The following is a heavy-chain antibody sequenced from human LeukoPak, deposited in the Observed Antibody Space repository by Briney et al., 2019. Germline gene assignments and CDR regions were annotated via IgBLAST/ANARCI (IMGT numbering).Heavy chain of an antibody. D-gene: IGHD4-23*01. CDR3: ARDQGNPGAFDI. CDR1: GDSISSYY. Sequence: PSETLSLTCTVSGDSISSYYWSWIRQPPGKGLEWIGYIYYSGSTNYNPSLKSRVTISVDTSKNQFSLKLSSVTAADTAVYYCARDQGNPGAFDIWGQGTMVTVSS. J-gene: IGHJ3*02. V-gene: IGHV4-59*01. CDR2: IYYSGST.